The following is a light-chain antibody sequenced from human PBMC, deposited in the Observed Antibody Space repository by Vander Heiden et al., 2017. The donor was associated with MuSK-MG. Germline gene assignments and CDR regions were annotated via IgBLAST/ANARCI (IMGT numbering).Light chain of an antibody. J-gene: IGKJ4*01. CDR1: QRVSNN. CDR2: GAS. CDR3: QQDNNWPLT. V-gene: IGKV3-15*01. Sequence: ETVMTQSPAILSVSPGERATLSCRAGQRVSNNLAWYQQKPGQAPRLLIYGASTRAAGIPARFSGSGSGTEFTLTINSLQSEDFAVYYCQQDNNWPLTFGGGTKVEIK.